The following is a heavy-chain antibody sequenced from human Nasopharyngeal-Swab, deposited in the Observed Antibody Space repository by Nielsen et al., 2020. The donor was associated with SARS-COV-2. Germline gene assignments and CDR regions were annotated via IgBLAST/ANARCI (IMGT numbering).Heavy chain of an antibody. D-gene: IGHD2-2*01. Sequence: ASVKVSCKTSGYTFTNYAMNWVRQAPGQGLEWMGWINTNTGSPMYAQGFTGRFVFSLDTSVSTAYLQISSLKAEDTAVYYCARDLVGLGYYWGQGTLVTVS. J-gene: IGHJ4*02. CDR3: ARDLVGLGYY. V-gene: IGHV7-4-1*02. CDR2: INTNTGSP. CDR1: GYTFTNYA.